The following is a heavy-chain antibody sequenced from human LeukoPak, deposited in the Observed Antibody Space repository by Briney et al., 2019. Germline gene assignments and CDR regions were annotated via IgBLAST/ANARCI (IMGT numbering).Heavy chain of an antibody. V-gene: IGHV3-23*01. CDR2: ISGSGGST. D-gene: IGHD1-26*01. CDR1: GFTFSSYA. Sequence: GGSLRLSCAASGFTFSSYAMSWVRQAPGKGLQWVSGISGSGGSTYYADSVKGRFTISRDNAESSLYLQLSSLGAEDTAVYYCVRGGLYHYSGTSGDYWGQGTLVTVSS. CDR3: VRGGLYHYSGTSGDY. J-gene: IGHJ4*02.